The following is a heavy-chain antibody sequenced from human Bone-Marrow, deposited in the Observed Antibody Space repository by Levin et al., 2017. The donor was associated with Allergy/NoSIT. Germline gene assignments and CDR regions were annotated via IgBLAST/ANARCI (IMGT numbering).Heavy chain of an antibody. CDR1: GYTFTSYA. D-gene: IGHD3-16*02. Sequence: ASVKVSCKASGYTFTSYAMNWVRQAPGQGLEWMGWINTNTGNPTYAQGFTGRFVFSLDTSVSTAYLQISSLKAEDTAVYYCARELMITFGGVIVIDAQFYYWGQGTLVTVSS. CDR2: INTNTGNP. CDR3: ARELMITFGGVIVIDAQFYY. V-gene: IGHV7-4-1*02. J-gene: IGHJ4*02.